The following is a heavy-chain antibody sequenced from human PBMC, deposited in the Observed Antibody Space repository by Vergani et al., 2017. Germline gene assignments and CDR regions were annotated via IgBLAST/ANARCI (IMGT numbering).Heavy chain of an antibody. CDR3: ARGATMGSDY. J-gene: IGHJ4*02. CDR1: GGSISSYY. CDR2: IYYSGST. Sequence: QVQLQESGPGLVKPSETLSLTCTVSGGSISSYYWSWIRQPPGKGLEWIGYIYYSGSTNYNPSLKSRVTISVDTSKNQFSLKLRSVTAADTAVYYCARGATMGSDYWGQGTLVTVSS. V-gene: IGHV4-59*01. D-gene: IGHD3-3*01.